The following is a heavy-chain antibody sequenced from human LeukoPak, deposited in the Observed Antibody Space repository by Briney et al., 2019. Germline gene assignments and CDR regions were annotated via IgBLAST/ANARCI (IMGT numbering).Heavy chain of an antibody. V-gene: IGHV4-61*02. J-gene: IGHJ6*03. CDR2: IYTSGST. CDR3: ARTYYYYYYYMDV. Sequence: SETLSLTCTVSGGSISSGSYYWSWIRQPAGKGLEWIGRIYTSGSTNYNPSLKSRVTISVDTSRNQFSLKLSSVTAADTAVYYCARTYYYYYYYMDVWGKGTTVTISS. CDR1: GGSISSGSYY.